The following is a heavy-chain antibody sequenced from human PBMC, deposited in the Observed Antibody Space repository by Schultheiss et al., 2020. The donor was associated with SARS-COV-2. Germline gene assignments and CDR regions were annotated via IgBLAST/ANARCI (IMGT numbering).Heavy chain of an antibody. CDR3: ARGSRGYSNPKGLYYYMDV. CDR1: GGTFSSYA. CDR2: IIPIFGTA. D-gene: IGHD4-11*01. J-gene: IGHJ6*03. V-gene: IGHV1-69*13. Sequence: SVKVSCKASGGTFSSYAISWVRQAPGQGLEWMGGIIPIFGTANYAQKFQGRVTITADESTSTAYMELSSLRSEDTAVYYCARGSRGYSNPKGLYYYMDVWGKGTTVTVSS.